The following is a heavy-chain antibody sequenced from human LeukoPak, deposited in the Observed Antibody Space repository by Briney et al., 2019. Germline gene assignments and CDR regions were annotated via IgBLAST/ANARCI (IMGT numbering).Heavy chain of an antibody. CDR1: GFTFSSYS. V-gene: IGHV3-7*03. D-gene: IGHD4-17*01. CDR3: ARDPDYGDY. J-gene: IGHJ4*02. Sequence: PGGSLRLSCAASGFTFSSYSMNWVRQAPGKGLEWVANIKQDGSEKYYVDSVKGRFTISRDNAKNSLYLQMNSLRAEDTAVYYCARDPDYGDYWGQGTLVTVSS. CDR2: IKQDGSEK.